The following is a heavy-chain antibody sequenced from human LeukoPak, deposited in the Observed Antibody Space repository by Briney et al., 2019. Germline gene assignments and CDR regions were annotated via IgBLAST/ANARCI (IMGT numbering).Heavy chain of an antibody. CDR2: IRYDGSNK. Sequence: GGSLRLSCAASGFTFSSYGMHWVRQAPGKGLEWVAFIRYDGSNKYYADSVKGRFTISRDNAKDSLFLQMNSLRAADTAVYYCARHRIGYYYYYMDVWGKGTTVTVSS. V-gene: IGHV3-30*02. CDR3: ARHRIGYYYYYMDV. CDR1: GFTFSSYG. J-gene: IGHJ6*03.